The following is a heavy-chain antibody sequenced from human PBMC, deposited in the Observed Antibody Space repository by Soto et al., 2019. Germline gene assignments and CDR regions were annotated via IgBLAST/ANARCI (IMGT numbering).Heavy chain of an antibody. J-gene: IGHJ3*01. V-gene: IGHV4-4*02. CDR2: TLHTADT. D-gene: IGHD6-19*01. CDR1: GDSISSSKW. CDR3: AYSPGWFRHDV. Sequence: QVQLQESGPGLVKSSGTLSLTCAVSGDSISSSKWWTLVRQPPGKGLEWIGGTLHTADTNYNPSRPTRILNSADKSKNQFSPERTSVAAADTAVDYCAYSPGWFRHDVWGQGTLVIVSP.